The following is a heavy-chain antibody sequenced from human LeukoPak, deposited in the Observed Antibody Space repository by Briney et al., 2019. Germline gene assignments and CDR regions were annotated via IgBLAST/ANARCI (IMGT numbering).Heavy chain of an antibody. CDR2: ISAYNGNT. CDR1: GYTFTSYG. D-gene: IGHD4-17*01. J-gene: IGHJ4*02. V-gene: IGHV1-18*01. CDR3: ARDRYFGDYVYTSPDY. Sequence: ASLKLSCKASGYTFTSYGISWVRQAPGQGLEWMGWISAYNGNTNYAQKLQGRVTMTTDTSTSTAYMELRSLRSDDTAVYYCARDRYFGDYVYTSPDYWGQGTLVTVSS.